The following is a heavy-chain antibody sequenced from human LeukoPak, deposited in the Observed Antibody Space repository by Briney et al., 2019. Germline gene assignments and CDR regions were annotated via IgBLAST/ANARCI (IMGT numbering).Heavy chain of an antibody. J-gene: IGHJ6*04. Sequence: PGRSLRLSCAASGFSFKDYNMHWVRQAPGKGLEWVANIKQDGSEKYYVDSVKGRFTISRDNAKNSLYLQMNSLRAEDTAVYYCAELGMIGGVWGKGTTVTISS. V-gene: IGHV3-7*01. D-gene: IGHD3-10*02. CDR2: IKQDGSEK. CDR1: GFSFKDYN. CDR3: AELGMIGGV.